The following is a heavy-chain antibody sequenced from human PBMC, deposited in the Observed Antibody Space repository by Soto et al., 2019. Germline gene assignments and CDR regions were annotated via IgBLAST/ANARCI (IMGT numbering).Heavy chain of an antibody. CDR3: ARGQVVNFDNWFDP. CDR2: INPYSGHT. D-gene: IGHD3-22*01. CDR1: GYTFTSYG. V-gene: IGHV1-18*04. J-gene: IGHJ5*02. Sequence: QIQLVQCGAEVKKPGTSVKVSCKASGYTFTSYGICWVRQAPGLGLEWMGWINPYSGHTNYAQNFQDRATLTSDTSTNTAYMELKSLRSDDTAVYFCARGQVVNFDNWFDPWGQGTLVTVSS.